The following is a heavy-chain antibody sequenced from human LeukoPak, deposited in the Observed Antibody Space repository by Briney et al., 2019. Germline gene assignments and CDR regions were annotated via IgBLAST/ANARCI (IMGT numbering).Heavy chain of an antibody. D-gene: IGHD6-19*01. J-gene: IGHJ5*02. CDR1: GYTFTGYY. Sequence: ASVKVSCKASGYTFTGYYMHWVRQAPGQGPEWMGWINPNSGGTNYVQKFQGRVTMTTDTSTSTAYMELRSLRSDDTAVYYCARDLTGGQWLVLRDNWFDPWGQGTLVTVSS. CDR3: ARDLTGGQWLVLRDNWFDP. V-gene: IGHV1-2*02. CDR2: INPNSGGT.